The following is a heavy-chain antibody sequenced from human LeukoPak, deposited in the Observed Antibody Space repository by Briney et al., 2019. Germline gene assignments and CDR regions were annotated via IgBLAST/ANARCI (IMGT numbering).Heavy chain of an antibody. Sequence: PGGSLRLSCAASGFTLSSYWMHWVRRAPGKGLVWVSRISTDGSATDYADSVKGRFTISRDNAKNSLYLQMNSLRAEDTAVYYCARDFTMVRGVITDWGQGTLVTVSS. CDR1: GFTLSSYW. D-gene: IGHD3-10*01. J-gene: IGHJ4*02. CDR3: ARDFTMVRGVITD. V-gene: IGHV3-74*01. CDR2: ISTDGSAT.